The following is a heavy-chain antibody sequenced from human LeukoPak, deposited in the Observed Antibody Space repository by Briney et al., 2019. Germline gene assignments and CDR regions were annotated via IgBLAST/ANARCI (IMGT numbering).Heavy chain of an antibody. Sequence: PSETLSLTCTVSGGSISSSSYYWGWIRQPPGKGLEWIGSIYYSGSTYYNPSLKSRVTISVDTSKNQFSLKLSSVTAADTAVYYCARGRNHYDILTGYHDYWGQGALVTVSS. CDR2: IYYSGST. CDR1: GGSISSSSYY. D-gene: IGHD3-9*01. CDR3: ARGRNHYDILTGYHDY. V-gene: IGHV4-39*07. J-gene: IGHJ4*02.